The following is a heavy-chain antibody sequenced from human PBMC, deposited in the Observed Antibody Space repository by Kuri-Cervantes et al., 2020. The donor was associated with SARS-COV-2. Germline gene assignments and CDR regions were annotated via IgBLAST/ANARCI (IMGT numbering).Heavy chain of an antibody. J-gene: IGHJ3*02. D-gene: IGHD6-13*01. CDR3: TRGGYRTSSDAFDI. V-gene: IGHV3-49*04. CDR1: GFTFSSYW. Sequence: GESLKISCAASGFTFSSYWMSWVRQAPGKGLEWVGFIRSKAYGGTTEYAASVKGRFTISRDDSKSIAYLQMNSLKTEDTAVYYCTRGGYRTSSDAFDIWGQGTMVTVSS. CDR2: IRSKAYGGTT.